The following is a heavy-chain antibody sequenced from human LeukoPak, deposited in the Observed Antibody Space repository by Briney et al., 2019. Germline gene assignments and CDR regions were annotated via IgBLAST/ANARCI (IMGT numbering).Heavy chain of an antibody. Sequence: GGSLRLSCAASGFTFSSYSMNWVRQAPGKGLEWVSSITSSSSYIYYADSVKGRFTISRDNAKNALYLQMNSLRAEDTAVYYCARPYDSSGYYFGYWGQGTLVTVSS. CDR2: ITSSSSYI. J-gene: IGHJ4*02. CDR1: GFTFSSYS. CDR3: ARPYDSSGYYFGY. D-gene: IGHD3-22*01. V-gene: IGHV3-21*01.